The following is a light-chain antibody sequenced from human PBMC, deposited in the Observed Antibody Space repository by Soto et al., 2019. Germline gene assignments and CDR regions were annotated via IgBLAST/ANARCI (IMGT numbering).Light chain of an antibody. CDR1: QTITNS. Sequence: DIQMTQSPSTLSASVGDRVTITCRASQTITNSLAWYQQKPGEAPELLIYKASTLESGVPSRFSGSGSGTEFTLAISSLQPDDFATYYCQQYHSYSWTFGQGTKVDIK. CDR3: QQYHSYSWT. CDR2: KAS. V-gene: IGKV1-5*03. J-gene: IGKJ1*01.